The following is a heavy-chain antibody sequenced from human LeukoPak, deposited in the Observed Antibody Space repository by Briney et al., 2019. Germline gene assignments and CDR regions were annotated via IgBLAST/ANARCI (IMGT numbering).Heavy chain of an antibody. CDR3: TRDQNVVVTWGGFDY. Sequence: GGSLRLSCAASGFTSSTYSMNCVRQAPGKGLEWVSSISSSSSYIYYADSVKGRFTISRDNAKNSLYLQMNSLRAEDTAVYYCTRDQNVVVTWGGFDYWGQGTLVTVSS. CDR2: ISSSSSYI. V-gene: IGHV3-21*01. CDR1: GFTSSTYS. D-gene: IGHD2-21*02. J-gene: IGHJ4*02.